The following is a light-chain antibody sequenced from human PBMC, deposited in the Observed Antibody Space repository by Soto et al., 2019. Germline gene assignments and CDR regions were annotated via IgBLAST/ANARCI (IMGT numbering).Light chain of an antibody. CDR2: GAS. V-gene: IGKV3-15*01. CDR3: QQYNNWPT. CDR1: QSVSNN. Sequence: EIVLPQSPGTLSLSPGEIATLSCRSSQSVSNNYLAWYQQKPGQAPRLLIYGASTRATGIPARFSGSGSGTEFTLTISSLQSEDFAVYYCQQYNNWPTFGQGTKVDIK. J-gene: IGKJ1*01.